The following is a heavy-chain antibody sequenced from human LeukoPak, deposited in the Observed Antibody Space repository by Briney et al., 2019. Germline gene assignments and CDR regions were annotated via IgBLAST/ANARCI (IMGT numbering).Heavy chain of an antibody. Sequence: PSETLSLTCAVYGRPFNDYYWNWIRQPPGKGLEWIGEINARGATNFNPSLKSRVTISVDTSKSQFSLRLTSMIAADTAVYYCARGQVPAARGYNWFDPWGQGTLVTVSS. CDR2: INARGAT. J-gene: IGHJ5*02. CDR3: ARGQVPAARGYNWFDP. CDR1: GRPFNDYY. V-gene: IGHV4-34*01. D-gene: IGHD2-2*01.